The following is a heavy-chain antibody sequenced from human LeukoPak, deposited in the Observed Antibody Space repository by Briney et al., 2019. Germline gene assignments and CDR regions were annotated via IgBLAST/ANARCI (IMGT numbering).Heavy chain of an antibody. CDR2: ISADGGSA. Sequence: GGSLRLSCKASGFTFTNSFMHWVRQAPGKGPVWVSRISADGGSAFYADSVKGRFTISRDNAKNTLYLQMNSLRAEDTALYYCVRLYGYWGQGTLVTVSS. J-gene: IGHJ4*02. V-gene: IGHV3-74*01. CDR1: GFTFTNSF. CDR3: VRLYGY. D-gene: IGHD2-2*02.